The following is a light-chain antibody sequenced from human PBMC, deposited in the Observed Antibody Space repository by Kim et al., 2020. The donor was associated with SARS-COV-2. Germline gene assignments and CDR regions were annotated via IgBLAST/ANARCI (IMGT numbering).Light chain of an antibody. Sequence: NFMLTQPHSVSESPGKTVTISCTGSSGSIASNYVQWYQQRPGSAPTTVIYEDNQRPSGVPDRFSCSIDSSSNSASLTISGLKTEDEADYYCQSYDSSMRVFGGGTQLTVL. CDR1: SGSIASNY. J-gene: IGLJ3*02. CDR2: EDN. CDR3: QSYDSSMRV. V-gene: IGLV6-57*02.